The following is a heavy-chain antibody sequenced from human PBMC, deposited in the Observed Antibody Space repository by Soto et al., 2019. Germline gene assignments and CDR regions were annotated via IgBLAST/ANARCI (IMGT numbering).Heavy chain of an antibody. CDR1: GYSFTSYA. V-gene: IGHV1-3*01. CDR3: ARGITLTTPLDY. J-gene: IGHJ4*02. D-gene: IGHD1-20*01. CDR2: INAGNGNT. Sequence: GASVKVSCKASGYSFTSYAMHWVRQAPGQRLEWMGWINAGNGNTKYSQKFQGRVTITRDTSASTAYMELSSMRSEDTAVYYGARGITLTTPLDYWGQGTLVTVSS.